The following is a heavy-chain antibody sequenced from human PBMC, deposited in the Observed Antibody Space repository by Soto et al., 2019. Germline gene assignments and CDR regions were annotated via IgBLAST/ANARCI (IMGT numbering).Heavy chain of an antibody. CDR1: GFTFSMFS. CDR3: VHPRSTVQIPPT. J-gene: IGHJ5*02. CDR2: ISSNGDST. Sequence: RRLSCSASGFTFSMFSMHWVRQAPGKGLEYVSGISSNGDSTYYADSVKGRFTISRDNSKNTLYLQMSSLRAVDTAVYYCVHPRSTVQIPPTWGQGTLVTVSS. V-gene: IGHV3-64D*06. D-gene: IGHD4-17*01.